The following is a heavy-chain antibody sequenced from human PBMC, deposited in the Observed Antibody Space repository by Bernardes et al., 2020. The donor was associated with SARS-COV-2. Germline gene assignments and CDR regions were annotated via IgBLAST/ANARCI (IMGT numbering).Heavy chain of an antibody. J-gene: IGHJ4*02. CDR3: ARRSSSKYYFDY. CDR2: IYYSGSS. Sequence: SETLSLTCTVSGGSISSSAYYWAWLRQPPGKGLEWIGSIYYSGSSYYNPSLKSRVSISVDTSNNQFSLKVSSVTAAETAVYYCARRSSSKYYFDYWGQGTQATVSS. D-gene: IGHD2-2*01. V-gene: IGHV4-39*01. CDR1: GGSISSSAYY.